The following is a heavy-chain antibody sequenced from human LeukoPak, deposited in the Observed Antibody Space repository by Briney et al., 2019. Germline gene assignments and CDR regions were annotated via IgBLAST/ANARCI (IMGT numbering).Heavy chain of an antibody. D-gene: IGHD5-18*01. CDR3: ARGAWIQLWFERGLGFDP. V-gene: IGHV1-8*01. CDR1: GYTFTSYD. CDR2: MNPNSGNT. Sequence: ASVKVSCKASGYTFTSYDINSVRQATGQGLEWMGWMNPNSGNTGYAQKFQGRVTMTRNTSISTAYMELSSLRSEDTAVYYCARGAWIQLWFERGLGFDPWGQGTLVIVSS. J-gene: IGHJ5*02.